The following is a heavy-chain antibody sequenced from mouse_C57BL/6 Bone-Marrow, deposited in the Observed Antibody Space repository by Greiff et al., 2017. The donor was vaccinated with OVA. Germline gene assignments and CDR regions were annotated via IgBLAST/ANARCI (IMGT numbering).Heavy chain of an antibody. Sequence: QVQLQQPGAELVRPGTSVKLSCKASGYTFTSYWMHWVKQRPGQGLEWIGVIDPSGSYTNYNEKFKGKATLTVDTSSSTAYMQLSSLTSDDAAVYYCAGAGITTGGAYWGQGTLVTVSA. CDR2: IDPSGSYT. V-gene: IGHV1-59*01. D-gene: IGHD1-1*01. J-gene: IGHJ3*01. CDR3: AGAGITTGGAY. CDR1: GYTFTSYW.